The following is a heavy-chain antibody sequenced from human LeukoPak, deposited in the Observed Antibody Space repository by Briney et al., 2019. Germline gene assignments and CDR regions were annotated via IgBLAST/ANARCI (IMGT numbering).Heavy chain of an antibody. CDR1: GFTFDDYA. J-gene: IGHJ6*02. Sequence: GGSLRLSCAASGFTFDDYAMHWVRQAPGKGLEWVSGISWNSGSIGYADSVKGRFTISRDNAKNSLYLQMNSLRAEDTALYYCAKDLSSAITSALVLDDWGQGTTV. D-gene: IGHD3-22*01. CDR2: ISWNSGSI. V-gene: IGHV3-9*01. CDR3: AKDLSSAITSALVLDD.